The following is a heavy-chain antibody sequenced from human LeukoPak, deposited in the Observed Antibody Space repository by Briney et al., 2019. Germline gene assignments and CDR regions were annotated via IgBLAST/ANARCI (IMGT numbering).Heavy chain of an antibody. CDR3: ARVGDGYSAFDY. Sequence: TGGSLRLSCAASGFTVSSNYMSWVRQAPGKGLEWVSVIHSGGSTYYADSVKGRFTISRDNSKNTLYLQMNSLRAEDTAVYYCARVGDGYSAFDYWGQGTLVTVSS. CDR1: GFTVSSNY. V-gene: IGHV3-53*01. J-gene: IGHJ4*02. D-gene: IGHD5-24*01. CDR2: IHSGGST.